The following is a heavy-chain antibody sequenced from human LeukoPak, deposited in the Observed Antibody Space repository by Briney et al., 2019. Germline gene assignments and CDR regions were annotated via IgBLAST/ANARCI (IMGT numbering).Heavy chain of an antibody. CDR2: IYYSGST. Sequence: EPSETLSLTCTVSGGSISSYYWSWSRQPPGKGLEGIGYIYYSGSTNYNPSLKRRVTISVKKSKNQYSLKKRTAAAAGTAEYYCARASGLRTRALIIMSRNWFDHWGQGTLVTVSS. CDR3: ARASGLRTRALIIMSRNWFDH. V-gene: IGHV4-59*01. D-gene: IGHD3-10*01. CDR1: GGSISSYY. J-gene: IGHJ5*02.